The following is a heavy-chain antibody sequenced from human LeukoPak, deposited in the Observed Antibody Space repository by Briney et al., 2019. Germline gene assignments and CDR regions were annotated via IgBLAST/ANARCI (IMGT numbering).Heavy chain of an antibody. D-gene: IGHD2-2*01. Sequence: GGSLRLSCAASGFTFNSHAIHWVRQAPGKGLEWVAVIAYDGSNKFYADSVKGRFTISRDNSKNTLYLQMNSLRAEGTAVYYCAKGVVPAAMQDHYYYGMDVWGQGTTVTVSS. CDR2: IAYDGSNK. CDR3: AKGVVPAAMQDHYYYGMDV. J-gene: IGHJ6*02. CDR1: GFTFNSHA. V-gene: IGHV3-30*18.